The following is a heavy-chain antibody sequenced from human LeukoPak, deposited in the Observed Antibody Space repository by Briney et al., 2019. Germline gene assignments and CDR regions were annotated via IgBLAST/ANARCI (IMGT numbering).Heavy chain of an antibody. Sequence: GASVKVSCKASGYTFTGYYMHWVRQAPGQGLEWMGRINPNSGGTNYAQKFQGRVTMTRDTSISTAYMELSRLRSDDTAVYYCALVPGSSLSGPPNKIDYWGQGTLVTVSS. J-gene: IGHJ4*02. V-gene: IGHV1-2*06. CDR1: GYTFTGYY. CDR2: INPNSGGT. CDR3: ALVPGSSLSGPPNKIDY. D-gene: IGHD6-13*01.